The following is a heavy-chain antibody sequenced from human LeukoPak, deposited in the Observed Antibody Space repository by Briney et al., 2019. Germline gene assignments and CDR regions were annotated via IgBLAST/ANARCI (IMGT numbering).Heavy chain of an antibody. J-gene: IGHJ5*02. CDR1: GVSFTTYG. CDR3: ARSRYYQVNNWLDP. V-gene: IGHV5-51*01. CDR2: IYPGDSDT. Sequence: GESLKISCKGSGVSFTTYGIAWVRQTPGKGLEWMGMIYPGDSDTRYSPSFQGQVTISADKSISTAYLQWTSLKASDTAMYYCARSRYYQVNNWLDPWGQGTLVTVSS. D-gene: IGHD2-21*01.